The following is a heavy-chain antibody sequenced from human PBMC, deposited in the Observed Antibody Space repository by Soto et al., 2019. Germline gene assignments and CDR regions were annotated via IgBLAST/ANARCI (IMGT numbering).Heavy chain of an antibody. CDR3: AKPSLLSRDGGAVDY. J-gene: IGHJ4*02. V-gene: IGHV3-23*01. CDR1: GFTFTNYA. Sequence: EVLLLQSGRGLVQPGGSLRLSCATPGFTFTNYAMSWVRQAPGKGLEWVSTISGSGGTTYYTDSVKGRFTISRDSSKNTVDLQMNSLRAEDTALYYCAKPSLLSRDGGAVDYWGRGTRVTVAS. D-gene: IGHD2-15*01. CDR2: ISGSGGTT.